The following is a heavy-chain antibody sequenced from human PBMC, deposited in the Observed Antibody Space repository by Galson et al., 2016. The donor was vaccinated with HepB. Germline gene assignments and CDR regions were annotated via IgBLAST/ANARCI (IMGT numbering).Heavy chain of an antibody. D-gene: IGHD3-10*01. J-gene: IGHJ4*02. CDR2: IWHDGSKK. Sequence: SLRLSCAVSGFTFRVYGMHWVRQAPGKGLEWVAVIWHDGSKKYYADSVKGRFTISRDDSKNTLYIQMDSLRAEDTGICYCARERDGYSSYYRYFDLWGQGALVTVSS. V-gene: IGHV3-33*01. CDR3: ARERDGYSSYYRYFDL. CDR1: GFTFRVYG.